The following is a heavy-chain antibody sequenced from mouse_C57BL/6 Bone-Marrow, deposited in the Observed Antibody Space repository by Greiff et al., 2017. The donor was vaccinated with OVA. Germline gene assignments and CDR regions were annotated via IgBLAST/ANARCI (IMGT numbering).Heavy chain of an antibody. CDR2: IRYDGSN. D-gene: IGHD1-1*01. Sequence: EVKLQESGPGLVKPSQSLSLTCSVTGYSITSGYYWNWIRQFPGNKLEWMGYIRYDGSNNYNPSLKNRISITRDTSKNQFFLKLNSVTTEDTATYYCARDYYYGSSSPYYAMDYWGQGTSGTVSS. J-gene: IGHJ4*01. V-gene: IGHV3-6*01. CDR3: ARDYYYGSSSPYYAMDY. CDR1: GYSITSGYY.